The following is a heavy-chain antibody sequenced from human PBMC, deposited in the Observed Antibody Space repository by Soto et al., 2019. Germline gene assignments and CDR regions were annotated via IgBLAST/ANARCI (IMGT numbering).Heavy chain of an antibody. CDR2: INPNSGGT. V-gene: IGHV1-2*02. CDR1: GYTFTGYY. Sequence: ASVKVSCKASGYTFTGYYMNWVRQAPGQGLEWMGWINPNSGGTNYAQKFQGRVTRTRDTSISTAYMELSRLRSDDTAVYYCARDSSSSKNYYYYGMDVWGQGTTVAVSS. D-gene: IGHD6-6*01. J-gene: IGHJ6*02. CDR3: ARDSSSSKNYYYYGMDV.